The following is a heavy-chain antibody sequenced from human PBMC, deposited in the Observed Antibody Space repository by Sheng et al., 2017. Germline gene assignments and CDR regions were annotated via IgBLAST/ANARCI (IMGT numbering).Heavy chain of an antibody. V-gene: IGHV4-34*01. J-gene: IGHJ3*01. CDR1: GGSFSGYY. CDR3: ARESYPSRRWLQKSECFCIY. D-gene: IGHD3-16*02. CDR2: INHSGST. Sequence: QVQLQQWGAGLLKPSETLSLTCAVYGGSFSGYYWSWIRQPPGKGLEWIGEINHSGSTNYNPSLKSRVTISVDTSKNQFSLKLSSVTAADTAVYYCARESYPSRRWLQKSECFCIYWGRRDEWSP.